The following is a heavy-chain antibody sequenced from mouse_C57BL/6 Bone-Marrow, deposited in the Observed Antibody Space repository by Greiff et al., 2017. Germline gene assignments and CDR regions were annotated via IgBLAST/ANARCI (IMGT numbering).Heavy chain of an antibody. CDR1: GFTFSDYY. CDR3: ARDQITTVELRGGY. J-gene: IGHJ2*01. D-gene: IGHD1-1*01. Sequence: EVHLVESGGGLVQPGGSLKLSCAASGFTFSDYYMYWVRQTPEKRLEWVAYISNGGGSTYYPDTVKGRFTISRDNAKNTLYLQMSHLKSEDTAMYYGARDQITTVELRGGYWGQGTTLTVSS. CDR2: ISNGGGST. V-gene: IGHV5-12*01.